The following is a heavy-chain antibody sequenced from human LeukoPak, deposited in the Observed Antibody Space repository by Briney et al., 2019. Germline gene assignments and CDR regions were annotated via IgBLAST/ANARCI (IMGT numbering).Heavy chain of an antibody. V-gene: IGHV1-18*01. CDR1: GYTFTSYA. CDR2: ISAYNGNT. Sequence: SSVKVSCKASGYTFTSYAISWVRQAPGQGLEWMGWISAYNGNTNYAQKLQGRVTVTTDTSTSTAYMELRSLRSDDTAVYYCARDCSGGSCYNSIWGQGTMVTVSS. D-gene: IGHD2-15*01. CDR3: ARDCSGGSCYNSI. J-gene: IGHJ3*02.